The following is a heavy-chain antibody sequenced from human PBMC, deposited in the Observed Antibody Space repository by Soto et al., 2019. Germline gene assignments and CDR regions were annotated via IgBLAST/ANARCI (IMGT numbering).Heavy chain of an antibody. J-gene: IGHJ3*02. D-gene: IGHD3-3*01. CDR3: ARGWAVYDFGSVYYTMSAFDI. Sequence: SETLSLTCAVSGDSVISNWWWGWVRQSPGKGVEWIADMLHSGSTNYSPSLESRVTLSVDKSKNQFSLKMNSVTAADTAVYYSARGWAVYDFGSVYYTMSAFDIGGQGTMVT. CDR2: MLHSGST. CDR1: GDSVISNWW. V-gene: IGHV4-4*02.